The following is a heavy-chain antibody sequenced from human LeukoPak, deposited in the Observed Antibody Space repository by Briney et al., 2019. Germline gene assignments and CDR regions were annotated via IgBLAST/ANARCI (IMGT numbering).Heavy chain of an antibody. V-gene: IGHV5-51*01. CDR1: GYSFTSYW. J-gene: IGHJ5*02. CDR3: ARHVGGGVGVLMAGTAQNWFDP. D-gene: IGHD6-19*01. Sequence: GESLKISCKGSGYSFTSYWIGWVRQMPGKGLEWMGIIYPGDSDTRYSPSFQGQVTISADQSISTAYLQWSSLKASDTAMYYCARHVGGGVGVLMAGTAQNWFDPWGQGTLVTVSS. CDR2: IYPGDSDT.